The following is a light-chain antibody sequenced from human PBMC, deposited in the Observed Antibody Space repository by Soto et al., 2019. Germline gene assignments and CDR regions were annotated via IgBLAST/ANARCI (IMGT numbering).Light chain of an antibody. Sequence: DIQMTQSPSSLSASVGDRVTITCRASQSISSYLNWYQQKPGKAPKLLIYAASSLQSGVPSRFSGSGSGTDFTLTISSLQPEDFATYSCQQSYSILRTIGQGTKVDIK. CDR2: AAS. CDR1: QSISSY. V-gene: IGKV1-39*01. CDR3: QQSYSILRT. J-gene: IGKJ1*01.